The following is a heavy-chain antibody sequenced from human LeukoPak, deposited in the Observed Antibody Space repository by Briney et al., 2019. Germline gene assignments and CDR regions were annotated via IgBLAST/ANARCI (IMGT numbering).Heavy chain of an antibody. CDR1: GGSFSGYY. D-gene: IGHD3-3*01. CDR2: INHSGST. V-gene: IGHV4-34*01. CDR3: ARGRLPFTIFGRELLD. J-gene: IGHJ4*02. Sequence: SETLSLTCAVYGGSFSGYYWSWIRQPPGKGLEWIGEINHSGSTNYNPSLKSRVTISVDTSKNQFSLKLSSVTAADTAVYYCARGRLPFTIFGRELLDWGQGTLVTVSS.